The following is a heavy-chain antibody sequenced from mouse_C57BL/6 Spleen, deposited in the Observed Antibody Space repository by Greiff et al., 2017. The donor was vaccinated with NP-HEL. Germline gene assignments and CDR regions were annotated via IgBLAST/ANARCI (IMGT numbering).Heavy chain of an antibody. CDR2: ISDGGSYT. Sequence: EVMLVESGGGLVKPGGSLKLSCAASGFTFSSYAMSWVRQTPEKRLEWVATISDGGSYTYYPDNVKGRFTISRDNAKNNLYLQMSHLKSEDTAMYYCARGDYGSIGYFDVWGTGTTVTVSS. CDR3: ARGDYGSIGYFDV. J-gene: IGHJ1*03. V-gene: IGHV5-4*03. D-gene: IGHD1-1*01. CDR1: GFTFSSYA.